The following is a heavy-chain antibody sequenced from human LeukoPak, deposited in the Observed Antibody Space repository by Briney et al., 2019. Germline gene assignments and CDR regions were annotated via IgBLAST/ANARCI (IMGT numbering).Heavy chain of an antibody. CDR1: GYAFTGDY. CDR3: ARSAGSDY. V-gene: IGHV1-2*02. CDR2: INPNSGGT. J-gene: IGHJ4*02. Sequence: ASVRVSCKASGYAFTGDYMHWLRQAPGQGLEWLGWINPNSGGTNYAQKFQGRVTMTRDTSISTAYMELSRLRSDDTAVYYCARSAGSDYWGQGTLVTVSS.